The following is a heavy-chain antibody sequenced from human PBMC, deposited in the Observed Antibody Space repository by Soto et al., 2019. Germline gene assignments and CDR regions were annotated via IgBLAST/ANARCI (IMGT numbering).Heavy chain of an antibody. CDR3: AKVLELRRTYYYYYYMDV. D-gene: IGHD1-7*01. CDR2: ISGSGGST. Sequence: GGSLRLSCAASGFTFSSYAMSWVRQAPGKGLEWVSAISGSGGSTYYADSVKGRFTISRDNSKNTLYLQMNSLRAEDTAVYYCAKVLELRRTYYYYYYMDVWGKGTTVTVSS. V-gene: IGHV3-23*01. CDR1: GFTFSSYA. J-gene: IGHJ6*03.